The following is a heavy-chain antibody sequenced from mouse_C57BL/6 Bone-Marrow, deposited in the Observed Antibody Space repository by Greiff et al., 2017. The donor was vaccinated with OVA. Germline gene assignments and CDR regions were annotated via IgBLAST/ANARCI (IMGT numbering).Heavy chain of an antibody. V-gene: IGHV1-4*01. CDR3: ARFDIKLRGY. Sequence: VQLQQSGAELARPGASVKMSCKASGYTFTSYTMHWVQQRPGQGLEWIGYINPSSGYTKYNQKFKDKATLTADKSSSTAYMQLSSLTSEDSAVYYCARFDIKLRGYWGQGTTLTVSS. J-gene: IGHJ2*01. CDR1: GYTFTSYT. CDR2: INPSSGYT. D-gene: IGHD1-1*01.